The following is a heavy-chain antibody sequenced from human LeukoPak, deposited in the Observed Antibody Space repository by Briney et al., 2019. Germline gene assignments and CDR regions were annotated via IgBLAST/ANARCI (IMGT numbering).Heavy chain of an antibody. CDR1: GYTFTSYG. CDR2: ISAYNGNT. Sequence: GASVKVSCKASGYTFTSYGISWVRQAPGQGLEWMGWISAYNGNTNYAQKLQGRVAMTRDTSTSTVYMELSSLRSEDTAVYYCARESNYGSGSTNRHFDYWGQGTLVTVSS. D-gene: IGHD3-10*01. V-gene: IGHV1-18*01. J-gene: IGHJ4*02. CDR3: ARESNYGSGSTNRHFDY.